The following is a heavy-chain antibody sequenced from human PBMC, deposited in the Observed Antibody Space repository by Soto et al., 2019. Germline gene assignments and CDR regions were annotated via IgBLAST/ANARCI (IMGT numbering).Heavy chain of an antibody. CDR2: ISYDGSNK. D-gene: IGHD3-3*01. CDR3: AKEGEFWSGYYFDYYGMDV. CDR1: GFTFSSYG. Sequence: GGSLRLSCAASGFTFSSYGIHWVRQAPGKGLEWVAVISYDGSNKYYADSVKGRFTISRDNSKNTLYLQMNSLRAEDTAVYYCAKEGEFWSGYYFDYYGMDVWGQGTTVTVSS. V-gene: IGHV3-30*18. J-gene: IGHJ6*02.